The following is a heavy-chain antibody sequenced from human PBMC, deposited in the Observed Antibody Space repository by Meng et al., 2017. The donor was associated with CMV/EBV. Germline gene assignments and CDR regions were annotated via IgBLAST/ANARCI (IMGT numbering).Heavy chain of an antibody. CDR3: ARERTYLRGYSGYDFRYFDY. V-gene: IGHV3-7*01. D-gene: IGHD5-12*01. CDR1: GFTFSSYW. CDR2: IKQDGSEK. Sequence: GGSLRLSCAASGFTFSSYWMSWVRQAPGKGLEWVANIKQDGSEKYYVDSVKGRFTISRDSAKNSLYLQMNSLRAEDTAVYYCARERTYLRGYSGYDFRYFDYWGQGTLVTVSS. J-gene: IGHJ4*02.